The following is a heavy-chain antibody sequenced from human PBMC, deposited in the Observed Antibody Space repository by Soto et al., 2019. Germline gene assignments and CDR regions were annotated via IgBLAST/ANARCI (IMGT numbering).Heavy chain of an antibody. CDR2: ISYDGSNK. V-gene: IGHV3-30-3*01. CDR1: GFTFSSYA. D-gene: IGHD5-18*01. Sequence: GGSLRLSCAASGFTFSSYAMHWVRQAPGKGLEWVAVISYDGSNKYYADSVKGRFTISRDNSKNTLYLQMNSLRAEDTAVYYCAREDVDTAMVTHGYWGQGTLVTVSS. CDR3: AREDVDTAMVTHGY. J-gene: IGHJ4*02.